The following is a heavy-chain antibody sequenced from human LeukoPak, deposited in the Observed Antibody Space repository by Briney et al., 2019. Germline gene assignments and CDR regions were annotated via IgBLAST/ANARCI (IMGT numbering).Heavy chain of an antibody. CDR3: AKSTAPAGYYLDY. J-gene: IGHJ4*02. Sequence: PGGSLRLSCAASGFTFSTYGMHWVRQAPGKGLEWVAIISYDGNDKDYADSVRGRLTISRDNSKNTLYLQMNSLRGEDTAVYYCAKSTAPAGYYLDYWGQGNLVTVFS. CDR1: GFTFSTYG. D-gene: IGHD2-2*01. CDR2: ISYDGNDK. V-gene: IGHV3-30*18.